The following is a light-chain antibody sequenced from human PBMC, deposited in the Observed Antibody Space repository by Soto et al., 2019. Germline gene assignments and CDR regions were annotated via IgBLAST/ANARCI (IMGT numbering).Light chain of an antibody. J-gene: IGKJ1*01. CDR2: DAS. Sequence: IMSQSTLSASVGDRVTITCRASQSVSSWLAWYQQKPGKAPKLLIYDASSLESGVPSRFSGSGSGTEFTLTISSLQPDDFATYYSQHYDSYSEAFGQGSKV. CDR1: QSVSSW. CDR3: QHYDSYSEA. V-gene: IGKV1-5*01.